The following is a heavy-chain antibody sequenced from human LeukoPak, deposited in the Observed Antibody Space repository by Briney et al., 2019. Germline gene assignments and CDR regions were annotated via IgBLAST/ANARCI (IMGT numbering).Heavy chain of an antibody. V-gene: IGHV3-33*06. D-gene: IGHD6-13*01. Sequence: PGGSLRLSCAASGFTFSSYGMHWVRQAPGKGLEWVAVIWYDGSNKYYADSVKGRFTISRDNSKNTLYLQMNSLRAEDTAVYYCAKEFQQQLVQGNWFDPWGQGTLVTVSS. J-gene: IGHJ5*02. CDR1: GFTFSSYG. CDR3: AKEFQQQLVQGNWFDP. CDR2: IWYDGSNK.